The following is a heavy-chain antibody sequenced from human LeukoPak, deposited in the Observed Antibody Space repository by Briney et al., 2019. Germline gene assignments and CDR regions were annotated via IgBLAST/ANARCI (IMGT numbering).Heavy chain of an antibody. D-gene: IGHD3-3*01. CDR3: ARDNDFWSGYYSFDF. V-gene: IGHV4-30-4*01. CDR2: IYYSGST. Sequence: PSETLSLTCTVSGGSISRGDYYWTWIRQPPGKGLEWIGYIYYSGSTSYNPSLQSRVTISIDTSKNQFSLKLSSVTAADTAVYYCARDNDFWSGYYSFDFWGRGTLVTVSS. CDR1: GGSISRGDYY. J-gene: IGHJ4*02.